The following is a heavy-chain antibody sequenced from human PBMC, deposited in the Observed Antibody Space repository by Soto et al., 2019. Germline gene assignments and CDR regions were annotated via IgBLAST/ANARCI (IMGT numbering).Heavy chain of an antibody. V-gene: IGHV4-61*01. J-gene: IGHJ5*02. CDR3: ARDLGGYSYGYRWFDP. Sequence: SETLSLTCTVSGGSVSSGSYYWSWIRQPPGKGLEWIGYIYYSGSTNYNPSLKSRVTISVDTSKNQFSLKLSSVTAADTAVYYCARDLGGYSYGYRWFDPWGQGTLVTVSS. D-gene: IGHD5-18*01. CDR1: GGSVSSGSYY. CDR2: IYYSGST.